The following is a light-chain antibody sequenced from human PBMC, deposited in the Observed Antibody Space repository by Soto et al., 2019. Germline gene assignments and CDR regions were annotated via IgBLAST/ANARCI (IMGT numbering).Light chain of an antibody. CDR3: QQRNNWPLT. CDR1: QGVSTF. J-gene: IGKJ4*01. CDR2: DAS. Sequence: EIVLTQSPATVSLSPGERATLSCRASQGVSTFLAWFQQKPGQAPRLLIYDASKRATGIPARFSGSGSGTDFNLTISTVEPEDFALYYCQQRNNWPLTFGGGTKVEIK. V-gene: IGKV3-11*01.